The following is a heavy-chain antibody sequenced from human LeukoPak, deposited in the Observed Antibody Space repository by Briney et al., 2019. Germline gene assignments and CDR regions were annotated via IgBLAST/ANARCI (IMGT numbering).Heavy chain of an antibody. Sequence: GGSLRLSCAASGFTFDDYGMSWVRQAPGKGLEWVSGINWNGGSTGYADSVKGRFTISRDNAKNSLYLQMNSLRAEDTAVYYCAKDRLRLGELSCPLDYWGQGTLVTVSS. CDR3: AKDRLRLGELSCPLDY. J-gene: IGHJ4*02. CDR1: GFTFDDYG. D-gene: IGHD3-16*02. CDR2: INWNGGST. V-gene: IGHV3-20*04.